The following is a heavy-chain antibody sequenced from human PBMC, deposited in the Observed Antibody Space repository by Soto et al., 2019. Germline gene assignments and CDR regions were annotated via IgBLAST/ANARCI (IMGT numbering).Heavy chain of an antibody. CDR2: IIPVLGVT. J-gene: IGHJ4*02. D-gene: IGHD3-10*02. CDR1: GDTFSDYS. CDR3: ARGGGGIRTYVDYYDS. V-gene: IGHV1-69*02. Sequence: QVQLVQSGAEVKKPGSSVKVSCKASGDTFSDYSISWVRQAPAEGHEWMGRIIPVLGVTSNAQKFQGRVTNTADKSTNTAYMELNSLTSDDTAIYFCARGGGGIRTYVDYYDSWGQGTLVTVSS.